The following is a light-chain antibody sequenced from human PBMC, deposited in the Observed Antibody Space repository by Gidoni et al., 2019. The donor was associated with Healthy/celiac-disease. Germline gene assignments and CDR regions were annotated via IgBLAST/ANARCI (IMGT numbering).Light chain of an antibody. CDR1: QSLLHSNGYNY. CDR3: MQALQTPRT. J-gene: IGKJ1*01. CDR2: LGS. V-gene: IGKV2-28*01. Sequence: IVMTQSPLSLPVTPGEPASIPCRSSQSLLHSNGYNYLDWYLQKPGQSPQLLIYLGSNRASGVPDRFRGSGSGTDFTLKISRVEAEDVGVYYCMQALQTPRTFGQGTKVEIK.